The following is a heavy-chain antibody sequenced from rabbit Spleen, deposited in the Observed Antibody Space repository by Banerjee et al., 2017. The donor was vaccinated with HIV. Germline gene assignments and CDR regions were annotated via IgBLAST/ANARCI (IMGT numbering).Heavy chain of an antibody. CDR2: IATTSGST. CDR3: ARGSNVGGAGCDQ. Sequence: QEQLEESGGDLVKPGASLTLTCTASGFSLSNDYVMCWVRQAPGKGLELIACIATTSGSTWYASWAKGRFTISKTSSTTVTLQMTSLTAADTATYFCARGSNVGGAGCDQWGPGTLVTVS. J-gene: IGHJ2*01. V-gene: IGHV1S45*01. D-gene: IGHD3-1*01. CDR1: GFSLSNDYV.